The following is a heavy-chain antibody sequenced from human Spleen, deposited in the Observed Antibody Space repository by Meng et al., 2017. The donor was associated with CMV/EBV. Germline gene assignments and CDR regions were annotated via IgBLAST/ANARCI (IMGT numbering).Heavy chain of an antibody. Sequence: SETLSLTCSVSGDSITSHYWNWIRQSPGKGLEWLGQILYTGSTKYNPSLNSRATISLHASKTHFSLKLTSVTAADTAVYYCARQTNDADFWSGYPPLEIETWGQGKLVTVSS. CDR3: ARQTNDADFWSGYPPLEIET. CDR1: GDSITSHY. CDR2: ILYTGST. J-gene: IGHJ5*02. V-gene: IGHV4-59*11. D-gene: IGHD3-3*01.